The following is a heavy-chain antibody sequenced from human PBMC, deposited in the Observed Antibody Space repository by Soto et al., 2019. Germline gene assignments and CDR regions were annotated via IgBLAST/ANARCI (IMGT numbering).Heavy chain of an antibody. V-gene: IGHV1-3*01. D-gene: IGHD3-10*01. Sequence: GVAVEVSWKECGYGFTRHTLQWLCQEPGQSREWMGWVNSGNGDTEYSQTFQCRVTITSDTSASTAYMELSSLTSEDTAVYYCTRDPGRSWFDPWGQGTLVTVSS. J-gene: IGHJ5*02. CDR1: GYGFTRHT. CDR2: VNSGNGDT. CDR3: TRDPGRSWFDP.